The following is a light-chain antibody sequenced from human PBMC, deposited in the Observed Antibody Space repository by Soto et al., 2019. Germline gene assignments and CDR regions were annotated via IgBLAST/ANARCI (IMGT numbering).Light chain of an antibody. V-gene: IGKV3-15*01. CDR2: GAS. CDR1: QSVSNN. CDR3: QQYNDWPR. Sequence: EIMMTQSPATLSVSPGERATLSCRASQSVSNNLAWYQQKPGQAPRLLIYGASTRATGIPARFSGSGSGTEFTLTISSLQSEDFAVYYGQQYNDWPRFGQGTKVEIK. J-gene: IGKJ1*01.